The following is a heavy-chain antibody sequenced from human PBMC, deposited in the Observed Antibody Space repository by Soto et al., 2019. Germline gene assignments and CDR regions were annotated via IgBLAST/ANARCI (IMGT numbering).Heavy chain of an antibody. CDR3: ATNDYGGTINYYYYGMDV. J-gene: IGHJ6*02. V-gene: IGHV3-53*02. CDR1: GFTVSSNY. CDR2: IYSGGST. Sequence: EVQLVETGGGLIQPGGSLRLSCAASGFTVSSNYMSWVRQAPGKGLEGVSVIYSGGSTYYADSVKGRFTISRDNSKNTLYLQMNSLRAEDTAVYYGATNDYGGTINYYYYGMDVWGQGTTVTVSS. D-gene: IGHD4-17*01.